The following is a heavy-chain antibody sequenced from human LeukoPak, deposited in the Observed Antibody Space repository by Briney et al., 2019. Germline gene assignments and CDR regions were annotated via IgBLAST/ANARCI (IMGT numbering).Heavy chain of an antibody. D-gene: IGHD3-3*02. V-gene: IGHV3-9*01. Sequence: GRSLRLSCAGSGFTFDDYAMHWVRQTPGKGLEWVSGISWNSGNIAYADFVGGRFTISRDNAKNSLSLQMNSLSDEDTAVYYCATTGGYWTGIFDRWGQGTLVTVSS. CDR3: ATTGGYWTGIFDR. CDR2: ISWNSGNI. J-gene: IGHJ4*02. CDR1: GFTFDDYA.